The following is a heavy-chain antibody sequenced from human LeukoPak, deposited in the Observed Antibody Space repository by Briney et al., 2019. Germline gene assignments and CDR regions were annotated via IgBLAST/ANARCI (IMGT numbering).Heavy chain of an antibody. CDR3: ARGDDIVVVVAATQLYYGMDV. CDR2: ISSSSSYI. J-gene: IGHJ6*02. CDR1: ATTFSSYS. V-gene: IGHV3-21*01. D-gene: IGHD2-15*01. Sequence: GGSLRLSCAASATTFSSYSMNWVRQAPGKGLEWVSSISSSSSYIYYADSVKGRFTISRDNAKNSLYLQMNSLRAEDTAVYYCARGDDIVVVVAATQLYYGMDVWGQGTTVTVSS.